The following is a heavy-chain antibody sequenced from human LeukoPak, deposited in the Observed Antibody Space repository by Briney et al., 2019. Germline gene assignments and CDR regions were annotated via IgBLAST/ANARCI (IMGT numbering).Heavy chain of an antibody. D-gene: IGHD1-26*01. CDR3: AREWELLNYFDY. V-gene: IGHV3-21*01. J-gene: IGHJ4*02. CDR2: ISSSSIYI. Sequence: GGSLRLSCAASGFTFSSYSMNWVRQAPGKGLEWVSSISSSSIYIYYADSVKGRFTISRDNAKNSLYLQMNSLRAEDTAVYYCAREWELLNYFDYWGQGTLVTVSS. CDR1: GFTFSSYS.